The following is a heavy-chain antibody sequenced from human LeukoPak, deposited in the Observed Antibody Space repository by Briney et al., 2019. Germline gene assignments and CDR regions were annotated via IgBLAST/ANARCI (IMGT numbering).Heavy chain of an antibody. J-gene: IGHJ4*02. V-gene: IGHV2-70*11. CDR2: IDWDDDK. Sequence: ESGPTLVNPTQTLTLTCTFSGFSLSTSGMCVSWIRQPPGKALEWLARIDWDDDKYYSTSLKTRLTISKDTSKNQVVLTMTNMDPVDTATYYCARMTLPSQAPDYWGQGTLVTVSS. CDR1: GFSLSTSGMC. CDR3: ARMTLPSQAPDY.